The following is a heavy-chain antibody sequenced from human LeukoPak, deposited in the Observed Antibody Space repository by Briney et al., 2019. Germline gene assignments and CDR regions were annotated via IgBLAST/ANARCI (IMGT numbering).Heavy chain of an antibody. CDR1: GFTVSSNY. Sequence: GGPLRLSCAASGFTVSSNYMSWVRQAPGKGLEWVSVIYSGGSTYYADSVKGRFTISRDNSKNTLYLQMNSLRAEDTAVYYCARGLYSSSWFDYWGQGTLVTVSS. CDR3: ARGLYSSSWFDY. V-gene: IGHV3-53*01. D-gene: IGHD6-13*01. CDR2: IYSGGST. J-gene: IGHJ4*02.